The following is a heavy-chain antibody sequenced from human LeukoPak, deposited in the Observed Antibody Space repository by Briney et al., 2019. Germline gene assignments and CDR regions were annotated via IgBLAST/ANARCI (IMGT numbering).Heavy chain of an antibody. V-gene: IGHV3-53*01. CDR2: AYSGGIT. Sequence: PGGSLRLSCAASGFTFGSNYMSWVRQAPGKGLEWVSVAYSGGITYYLDSVKGRFTVSRDNAKNTLYLQMDSLRAEDTAIYYCARVEGDYTPNRFDPWGQGTLVTVSS. D-gene: IGHD4-11*01. CDR3: ARVEGDYTPNRFDP. J-gene: IGHJ5*02. CDR1: GFTFGSNY.